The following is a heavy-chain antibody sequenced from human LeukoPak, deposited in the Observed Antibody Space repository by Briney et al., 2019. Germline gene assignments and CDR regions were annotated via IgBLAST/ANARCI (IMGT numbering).Heavy chain of an antibody. CDR2: ISGSGGST. CDR1: GFTFNTFP. J-gene: IGHJ4*02. CDR3: AKGDSGSYQPFDY. Sequence: GGSLRLSCAASGFTFNTFPMRWVRQAPGKGLEWVSSISGSGGSTNYADSVKGRFTISRDNSKNTLYLQVSRLRAEDTAVYYCAKGDSGSYQPFDYWGQGTLVTVSS. D-gene: IGHD1-26*01. V-gene: IGHV3-23*01.